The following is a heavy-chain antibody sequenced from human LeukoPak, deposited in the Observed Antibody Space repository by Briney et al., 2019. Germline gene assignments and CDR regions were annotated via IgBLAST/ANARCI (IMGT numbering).Heavy chain of an antibody. CDR3: AKDLGSPLSLNYYGMDV. CDR1: GFTFSSYG. Sequence: GRSLRLSCAASGFTFSSYGMHWVRQAPGKGLEWVAVISYDGSNKYYADSVKGRFTISRDNSKNTLYLQMNSLRAEDTAVYYCAKDLGSPLSLNYYGMDVWGQGTTVTVSS. CDR2: ISYDGSNK. D-gene: IGHD7-27*01. V-gene: IGHV3-30*18. J-gene: IGHJ6*02.